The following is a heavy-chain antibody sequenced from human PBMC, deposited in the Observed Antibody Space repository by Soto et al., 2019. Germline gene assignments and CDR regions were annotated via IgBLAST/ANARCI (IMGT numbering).Heavy chain of an antibody. J-gene: IGHJ5*02. V-gene: IGHV2-5*02. Sequence: QITLKESGPTLVKPTQTLTLTCTFSGFSLSTSGVGVGWIRQPPGKALEWLALIYWDDDKRYSSSLKSRLTITKDTSKNQVVLTMTNMDPVDTATYYCAHRRQHYYGSGQGDWFDPWGQGTLVTVSS. CDR3: AHRRQHYYGSGQGDWFDP. CDR1: GFSLSTSGVG. CDR2: IYWDDDK. D-gene: IGHD3-10*01.